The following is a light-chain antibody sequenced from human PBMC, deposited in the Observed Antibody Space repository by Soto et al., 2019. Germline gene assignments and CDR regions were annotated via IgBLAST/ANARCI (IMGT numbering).Light chain of an antibody. V-gene: IGLV1-44*01. Sequence: QSVLTQPPSVSGTLGQGVTISCSGSTSNIGENTVAWFQQLPGTAPKVLIYVTDRRPSVVPDRFSGSKSGTSAYLAISGLQSEDEADYYCAAWDVTLNGHVFGTGTKLTVL. J-gene: IGLJ1*01. CDR2: VTD. CDR1: TSNIGENT. CDR3: AAWDVTLNGHV.